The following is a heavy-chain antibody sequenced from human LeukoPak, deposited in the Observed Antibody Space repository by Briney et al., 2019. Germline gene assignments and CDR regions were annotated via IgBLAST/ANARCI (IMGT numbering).Heavy chain of an antibody. CDR1: GFTFSSYG. J-gene: IGHJ4*02. V-gene: IGHV3-33*01. CDR3: ARDRGTTLVRGLFTPGFFDY. CDR2: IWYDGSNK. Sequence: GGSLRLSCAASGFTFSSYGMHWVRQAPGKGLEWVAVIWYDGSNKYYADSVKGRFTISRDNSKNTLYLQMNSLGAEDTAVYYCARDRGTTLVRGLFTPGFFDYWGQGTLVTVSS. D-gene: IGHD3-10*01.